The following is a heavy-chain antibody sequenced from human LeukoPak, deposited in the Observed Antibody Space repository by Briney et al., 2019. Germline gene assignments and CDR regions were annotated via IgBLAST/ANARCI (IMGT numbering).Heavy chain of an antibody. CDR3: ARERELRPPYFDY. D-gene: IGHD1-26*01. CDR2: INPSGGGT. Sequence: ASVKVSCKASGYTFTNHYIHWVRQAPGQGLEWMGIINPSGGGTTYAQKFQGRVTMTRDTSTSTVYMDLSGLRSDDTAVYYCARERELRPPYFDYWGQGTLVTVSS. CDR1: GYTFTNHY. V-gene: IGHV1-46*01. J-gene: IGHJ4*02.